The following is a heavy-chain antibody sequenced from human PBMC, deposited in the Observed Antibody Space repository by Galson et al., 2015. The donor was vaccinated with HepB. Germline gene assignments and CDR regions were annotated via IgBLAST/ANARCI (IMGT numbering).Heavy chain of an antibody. V-gene: IGHV3-33*01. D-gene: IGHD3-9*01. CDR2: IWFDGSNK. CDR1: GFSFGNYA. Sequence: SLRLSCATSGFSFGNYAIHWVRQAPGKGLEWVSHIWFDGSNKYYGDSVKGRFTISRDDSKNTVYLQMNSLRAEDTALYYCARGHRDTGFYQEFDYWGQGTPVTVSS. J-gene: IGHJ4*02. CDR3: ARGHRDTGFYQEFDY.